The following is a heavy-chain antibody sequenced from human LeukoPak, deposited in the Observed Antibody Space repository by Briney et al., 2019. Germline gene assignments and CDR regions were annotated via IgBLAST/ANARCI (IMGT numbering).Heavy chain of an antibody. CDR1: GFTFSRYG. Sequence: PGGSLRLSCAASGFTFSRYGMHWVRQAPGKGLEWVAVISYDGSNKYYADSVKGRFTISRDNSKNTLYLQMNSLRAEDTAVYYCAKETTYYYDSSGYAGFDYWGQGTLVTVSS. CDR2: ISYDGSNK. J-gene: IGHJ4*02. D-gene: IGHD3-22*01. CDR3: AKETTYYYDSSGYAGFDY. V-gene: IGHV3-30*18.